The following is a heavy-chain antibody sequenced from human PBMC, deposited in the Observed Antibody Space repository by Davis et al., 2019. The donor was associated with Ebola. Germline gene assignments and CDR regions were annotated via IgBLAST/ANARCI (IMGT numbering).Heavy chain of an antibody. D-gene: IGHD2-2*01. J-gene: IGHJ6*02. CDR1: GFTFSSYL. V-gene: IGHV3-30*03. CDR2: ISYDGSNK. CDR3: TTVWLVPAAIWDYYYGMDV. Sequence: GESLKISCAASGFTFSSYLMHWVRQAPGKGLEWVAVISYDGSNKYYADSVKGRFTITRDNSKNTLYLQMNSLKTEDTAVYYCTTVWLVPAAIWDYYYGMDVWGQGTTVTVSS.